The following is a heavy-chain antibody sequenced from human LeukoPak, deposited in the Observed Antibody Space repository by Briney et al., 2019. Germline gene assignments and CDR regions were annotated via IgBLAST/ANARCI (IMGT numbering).Heavy chain of an antibody. CDR3: ARQRMTMVRGVIDFDAFDI. V-gene: IGHV5-51*01. Sequence: GESLKISCKGSGYSFTSYWIGWVGQMPGKGLEWTGIIYPGDADTRYSPSFQGQITISADKSISTAYLKWSSLKASDTAMYYCARQRMTMVRGVIDFDAFDIWGQGTMVTVSS. J-gene: IGHJ3*02. CDR1: GYSFTSYW. CDR2: IYPGDADT. D-gene: IGHD3-10*01.